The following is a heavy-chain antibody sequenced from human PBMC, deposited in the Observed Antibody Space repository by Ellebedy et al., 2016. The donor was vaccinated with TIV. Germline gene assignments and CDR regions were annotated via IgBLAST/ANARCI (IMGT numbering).Heavy chain of an antibody. D-gene: IGHD5-18*01. CDR1: GGSISSSSYY. Sequence: MPSETLSLTCTVSGGSISSSSYYWGWIRQPPGKGLEWIGSIYYSGSTYYNPSLKSRVTISVDTSKNQFSLKLSSVTAADTAVYYCARIQPEDWFDPWGQGTLVTVSS. CDR3: ARIQPEDWFDP. V-gene: IGHV4-39*07. CDR2: IYYSGST. J-gene: IGHJ5*02.